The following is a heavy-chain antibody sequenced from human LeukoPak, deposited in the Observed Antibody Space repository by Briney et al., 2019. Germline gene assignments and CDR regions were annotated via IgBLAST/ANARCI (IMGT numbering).Heavy chain of an antibody. CDR1: GSISSYY. V-gene: IGHV4-4*09. J-gene: IGHJ3*02. CDR2: IYTSGST. Sequence: PSETLSLTCTVSGSISSYYWSWFRQPPGKGLEWIGYIYTSGSTNNNPSLKSRVTISVDTSKNQFSLDLSSVSAADTAVYYCARQKCTSTSCLTKNAFDIWGQGTMVTVSS. CDR3: ARQKCTSTSCLTKNAFDI. D-gene: IGHD2-2*01.